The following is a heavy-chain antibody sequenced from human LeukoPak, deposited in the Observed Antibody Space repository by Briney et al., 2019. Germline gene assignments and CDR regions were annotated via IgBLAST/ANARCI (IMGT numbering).Heavy chain of an antibody. CDR3: ARGYSSSWYLD. CDR2: ISSSSSFI. D-gene: IGHD6-13*01. V-gene: IGHV3-21*01. Sequence: GGSLRLSCAASGFTFSSYSMSWVRQAPWKGLEFVSSISSSSSFIYYADSVKGRFTISRDNAKKSLSLQMNSLRADDTGVYYCARGYSSSWYLDWGQRTLVTVSS. J-gene: IGHJ4*02. CDR1: GFTFSSYS.